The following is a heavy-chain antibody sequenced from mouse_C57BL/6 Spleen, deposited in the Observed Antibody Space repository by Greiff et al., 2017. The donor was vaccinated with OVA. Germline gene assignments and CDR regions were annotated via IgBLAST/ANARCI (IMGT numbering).Heavy chain of an antibody. CDR3: AKVYYDYDEASYWYFDV. D-gene: IGHD2-4*01. CDR2: IHPNSGST. Sequence: QVQLQQPGAELVKPGASVKLSCKASGYTFTSYWMHWVKQRPGQGLEWIGMIHPNSGSTNYNEKFKSKATLTVDKSSSTAYMQLSSLTSEDSAVYYCAKVYYDYDEASYWYFDVWGTGTTVTVSS. V-gene: IGHV1-64*01. CDR1: GYTFTSYW. J-gene: IGHJ1*03.